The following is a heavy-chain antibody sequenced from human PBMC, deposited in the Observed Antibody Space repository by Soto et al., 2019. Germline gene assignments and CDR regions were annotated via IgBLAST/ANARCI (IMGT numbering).Heavy chain of an antibody. V-gene: IGHV4-39*01. CDR3: ARHSTGYYYSWFDP. J-gene: IGHJ5*02. Sequence: SETLSLTCTVSGGSIDSSTYYWGWIRQPPGKRLEWIGSIFYNGNTFYNPSLKSRITISVDTSKNQFALKLSSVTAADTAVYYCARHSTGYYYSWFDPWGQGTLVTVSS. CDR1: GGSIDSSTYY. CDR2: IFYNGNT. D-gene: IGHD3-22*01.